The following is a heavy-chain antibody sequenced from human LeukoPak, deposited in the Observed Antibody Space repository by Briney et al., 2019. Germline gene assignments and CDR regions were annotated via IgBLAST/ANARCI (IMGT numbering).Heavy chain of an antibody. CDR2: INHSGST. CDR1: GGSFSGYY. V-gene: IGHV4-34*01. Sequence: SETLSLTCAVYGGSFSGYYWSWLRQPPGKGLEWIGEINHSGSTNYNPSLKSRVTISVDTSKNQFSLKLSSVTAADTAVYYCARDWDESIAARPGGFQHWGQGTLVTVSS. J-gene: IGHJ1*01. CDR3: ARDWDESIAARPGGFQH. D-gene: IGHD6-6*01.